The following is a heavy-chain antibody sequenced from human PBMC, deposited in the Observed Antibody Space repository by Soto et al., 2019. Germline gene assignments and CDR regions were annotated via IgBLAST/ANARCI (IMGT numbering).Heavy chain of an antibody. CDR3: AKEGIKEEEGGYYFDY. CDR2: ISYDGSNK. D-gene: IGHD3-16*01. CDR1: GFTFSSYG. J-gene: IGHJ4*02. Sequence: GFLRLSCAASGFTFSSYGMPWVRQAPGKGLEWVAVISYDGSNKYYADSVKGRFTISRDNSKNTLYLQMNSLRAEDTAVYYWAKEGIKEEEGGYYFDYWGQGTLVTVSS. V-gene: IGHV3-30*18.